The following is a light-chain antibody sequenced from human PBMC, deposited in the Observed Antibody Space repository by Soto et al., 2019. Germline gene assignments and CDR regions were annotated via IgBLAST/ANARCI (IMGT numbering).Light chain of an antibody. CDR1: QSINIY. CDR3: QQSYRSPYT. J-gene: IGKJ2*01. V-gene: IGKV1-39*01. CDR2: GAS. Sequence: IQMTQSPSSLSASVGDSVTVTCRASQSINIYLNWYQQKPGKAPTLLIYGASSLQSGVPSSFTGGGSRTDFTLSISSLQPADFATYYCQQSYRSPYTFGQGTKLELK.